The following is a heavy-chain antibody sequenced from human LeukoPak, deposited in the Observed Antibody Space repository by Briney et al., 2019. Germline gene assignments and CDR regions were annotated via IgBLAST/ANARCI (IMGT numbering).Heavy chain of an antibody. Sequence: GGSLRLSCAASGFTFSSYGVHCVRQAPGKGLEWLAAIWYDGSNKYYADSVKGRFTISRDNSKNTLYLQMNSLRAEDTAVYYCATVTSGLTYFDYWGQGTLVTVSS. D-gene: IGHD3-10*01. CDR2: IWYDGSNK. J-gene: IGHJ4*02. CDR1: GFTFSSYG. CDR3: ATVTSGLTYFDY. V-gene: IGHV3-33*01.